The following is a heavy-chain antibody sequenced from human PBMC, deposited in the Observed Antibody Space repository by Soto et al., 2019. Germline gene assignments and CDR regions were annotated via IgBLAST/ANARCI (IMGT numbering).Heavy chain of an antibody. CDR2: TYSGGSS. D-gene: IGHD3-10*01. Sequence: GGSLRLSCAASGFTVSSNYMNWVRQAPGKGLQWVSVTYSGGSSYYVDSVKGRFTISRDSSGNTLYLQMNSLIAEDTAVYYCARGMVRGGMDVWGQGTTVTVSS. J-gene: IGHJ6*02. CDR3: ARGMVRGGMDV. V-gene: IGHV3-53*01. CDR1: GFTVSSNY.